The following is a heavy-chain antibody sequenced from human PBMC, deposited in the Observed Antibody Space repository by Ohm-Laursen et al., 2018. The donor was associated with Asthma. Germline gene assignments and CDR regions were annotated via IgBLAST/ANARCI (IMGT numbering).Heavy chain of an antibody. D-gene: IGHD2-21*01. V-gene: IGHV3-21*01. J-gene: IGHJ3*02. CDR3: ASGPDIVVDEGAFDI. Sequence: GSLRLSCSASGFTFSRYSIHWVRQIPGKGLEWVACISTASSFIYYADSVRGRFTTSRDNARNSVYLQMYSLRAEDTAVYYCASGPDIVVDEGAFDIWGQGTMVTVSS. CDR2: ISTASSFI. CDR1: GFTFSRYS.